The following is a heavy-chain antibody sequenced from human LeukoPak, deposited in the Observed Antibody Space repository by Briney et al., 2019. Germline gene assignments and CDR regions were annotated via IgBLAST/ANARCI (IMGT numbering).Heavy chain of an antibody. CDR3: ARGVAISSSGWYDTFDY. D-gene: IGHD6-19*01. CDR1: GSTFSNSA. CDR2: ISTNGDRT. V-gene: IGHV3-64*02. J-gene: IGHJ4*02. Sequence: PGGSLRLSCAASGSTFSNSAMYWVRQAPGKGLEFVSVISTNGDRTYYADSVKGRFTISRDNSKNTLYLQMGSLRADDMAVYYCARGVAISSSGWYDTFDYWGPGALVNISS.